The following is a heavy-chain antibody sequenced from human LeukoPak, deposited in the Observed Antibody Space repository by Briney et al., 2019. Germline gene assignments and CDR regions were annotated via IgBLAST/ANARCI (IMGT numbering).Heavy chain of an antibody. J-gene: IGHJ4*02. CDR3: ARHAGGIAASGTRPFDY. V-gene: IGHV4-39*01. Sequence: NPSETLSLTCSVSGDSIRSGTYSWGWIRQPPGKGLEWIGSISYTGSTSYNPSLKSRVTISVDTSKNQFPLKMSSVTAADTAVYYCARHAGGIAASGTRPFDYWGQGTLVTVSS. CDR2: ISYTGST. D-gene: IGHD6-13*01. CDR1: GDSIRSGTYS.